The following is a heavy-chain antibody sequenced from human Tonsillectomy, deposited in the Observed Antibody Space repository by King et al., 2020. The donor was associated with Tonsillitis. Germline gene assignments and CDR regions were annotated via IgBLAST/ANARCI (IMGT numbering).Heavy chain of an antibody. D-gene: IGHD3-10*01. CDR3: ARVRAMIRGVPHNWFDP. J-gene: IGHJ5*01. Sequence: FQLVQSGAEVKKPGASVKVSCKASGYSFTNYAIHWVRQAPGQGLEWMGWINTGYGDTIYSQKFQGRVTITRDTSASIVYMELSSLRSEDTAIYYCARVRAMIRGVPHNWFDPWGQGTLVTVS. CDR1: GYSFTNYA. CDR2: INTGYGDT. V-gene: IGHV1-3*04.